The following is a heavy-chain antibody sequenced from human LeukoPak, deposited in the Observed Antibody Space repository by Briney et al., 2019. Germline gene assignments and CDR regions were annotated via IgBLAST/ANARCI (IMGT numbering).Heavy chain of an antibody. CDR1: GFTFSDYY. J-gene: IGHJ4*02. CDR2: ISSSSSYT. D-gene: IGHD4-17*01. V-gene: IGHV3-11*06. CDR3: ARLTPTVIDS. Sequence: GGSLRLSCAASGFTFSDYYMIWIRQAPGKGLEWVSYISSSSSYTNYADYVKVPFTISRDNAKNSLYLQMNSPRAEDTAVYYCARLTPTVIDSWGQGTLVTVSS.